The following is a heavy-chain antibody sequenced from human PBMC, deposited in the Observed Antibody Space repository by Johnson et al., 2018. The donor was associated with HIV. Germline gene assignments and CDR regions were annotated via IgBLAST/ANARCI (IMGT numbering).Heavy chain of an antibody. V-gene: IGHV3-33*01. J-gene: IGHJ3*01. D-gene: IGHD6-6*01. CDR3: TRTYMGSSGEADK. CDR2: IWHDGSNK. CDR1: VFTFSDYG. Sequence: QVQLVESGGGVVQPGRSLRLSCAASVFTFSDYGMHWVCQAPGKGLEWLAVIWHDGSNKFYADSMKGRFIISRDNSKKTLSLQMNSLRGDDTATYYWTRTYMGSSGEADKWGQGTMVTVS.